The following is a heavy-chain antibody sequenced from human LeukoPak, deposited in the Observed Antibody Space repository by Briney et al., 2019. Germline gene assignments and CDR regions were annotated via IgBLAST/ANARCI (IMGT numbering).Heavy chain of an antibody. CDR3: AREVGAIWEFDP. CDR2: ISSSSSYI. Sequence: PGGSLRLSCAASGFTFSSYSMNWVRQAPGKGLEWVSSISSSSSYIYYADSVKGRFTISRDNAKNSLYLQMNSLRAEDTAVYYCAREVGAIWEFDPWGQGTLVTVSS. CDR1: GFTFSSYS. J-gene: IGHJ5*02. V-gene: IGHV3-21*01. D-gene: IGHD1-26*01.